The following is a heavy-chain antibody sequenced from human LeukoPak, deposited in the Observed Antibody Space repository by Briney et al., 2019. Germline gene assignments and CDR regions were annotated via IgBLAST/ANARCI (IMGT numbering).Heavy chain of an antibody. CDR2: INTNTGNP. V-gene: IGHV7-4-1*02. CDR3: ARGGNTAMAKYNWFDP. J-gene: IGHJ5*02. D-gene: IGHD5-18*01. CDR1: GYTFTSYA. Sequence: ASVKVSCKASGYTFTSYAMNWVRQAPGQGLEWMGWINTNTGNPTYAQGFTGRFAFSLDTSVSTAYLQISSLKAEDTAVYYCARGGNTAMAKYNWFDPWGQGTLVTVSS.